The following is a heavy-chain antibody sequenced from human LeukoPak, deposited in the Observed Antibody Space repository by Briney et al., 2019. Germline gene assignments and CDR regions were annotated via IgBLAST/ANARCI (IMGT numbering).Heavy chain of an antibody. CDR1: GYSFTSYW. D-gene: IGHD6-13*01. V-gene: IGHV5-10-1*01. Sequence: NRGESLRISCKGSGYSFTSYWISWVRQMPGKGRKWMGRIDPSDSYTNYSPSFQGHVTISADKSISTAYLQWSSLKASDTAMYYCARRPFSSAAPVGDYWGQGTLVTVSS. J-gene: IGHJ4*02. CDR2: IDPSDSYT. CDR3: ARRPFSSAAPVGDY.